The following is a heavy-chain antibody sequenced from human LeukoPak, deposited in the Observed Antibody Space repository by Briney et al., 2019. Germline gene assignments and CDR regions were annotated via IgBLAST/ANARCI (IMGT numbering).Heavy chain of an antibody. V-gene: IGHV4-39*01. Sequence: SETLSLTCTVSGDSISNHNDFWGWIRQPPGKGLEWIASIYTSGRTLLNSSLKSRVALSLDTSKNQVSLKLDSVTAADSAVYYCARRPEYNRSSRWAFDIWGQGTMVIVSS. CDR1: GDSISNHNDF. D-gene: IGHD1-14*01. CDR3: ARRPEYNRSSRWAFDI. CDR2: IYTSGRT. J-gene: IGHJ3*02.